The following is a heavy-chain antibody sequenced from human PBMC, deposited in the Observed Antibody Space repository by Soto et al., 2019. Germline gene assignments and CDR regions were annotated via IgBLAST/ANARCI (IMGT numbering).Heavy chain of an antibody. CDR1: GGTFSTST. V-gene: IGHV1-69*04. J-gene: IGHJ4*02. Sequence: SVKVSCKASGGTFSTSTFTWVRQAPGQGLEWMGRTIPLLNVADYAQDFQGRLTITADKSTSTTYMELTSLTSKDTAVYYCATDSPIGSTFSGYDAIDSWRQVNLVTVAS. D-gene: IGHD5-12*01. CDR3: ATDSPIGSTFSGYDAIDS. CDR2: TIPLLNVA.